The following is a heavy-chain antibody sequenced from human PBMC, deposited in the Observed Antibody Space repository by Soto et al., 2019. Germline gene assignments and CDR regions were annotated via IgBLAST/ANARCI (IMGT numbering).Heavy chain of an antibody. CDR2: ISYSSSTI. J-gene: IGHJ4*02. CDR1: GFTFSSYS. CDR3: AGATDY. V-gene: IGHV3-48*02. Sequence: EVQLVESGGGLVQPGGSLRLSCAASGFTFSSYSMNWVRQAPGKGLEWVSYISYSSSTIYYADSVRGRFTISRANAKNSMYLQMNSLRDEDTAVYYCAGATDYWGQGTLVTVSS.